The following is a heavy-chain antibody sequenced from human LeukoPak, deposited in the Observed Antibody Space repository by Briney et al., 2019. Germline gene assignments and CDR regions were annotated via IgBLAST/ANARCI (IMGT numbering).Heavy chain of an antibody. CDR2: IIPILGIA. D-gene: IGHD3-10*01. Sequence: ASVKVSCKASGGTFSSYAISWVRQAPGQGLEWMGRIIPILGIANYAQKFQGRVTITADKSTSTAYMELSSLRSEDTAVHYCAREATMVRGFTPPDYWGQGTLVTVSS. J-gene: IGHJ4*02. CDR1: GGTFSSYA. V-gene: IGHV1-69*04. CDR3: AREATMVRGFTPPDY.